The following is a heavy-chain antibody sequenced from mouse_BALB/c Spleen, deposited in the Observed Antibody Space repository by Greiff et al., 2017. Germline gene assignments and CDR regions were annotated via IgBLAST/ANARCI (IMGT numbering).Heavy chain of an antibody. CDR3: ARSGYDGYFDG. CDR1: GYTFTSYT. D-gene: IGHD2-2*01. CDR2: INPSSGYT. J-gene: IGHJ1*01. Sequence: VQLQQSGAELARPGASVKMSCKASGYTFTSYTMHWVKQRPGQGLEWIGYINPSSGYTNYNQKFKDKATLTADKSSSTAYMQLSSLTSEDSAVYYCARSGYDGYFDGWGAGTTVTVSS. V-gene: IGHV1-4*01.